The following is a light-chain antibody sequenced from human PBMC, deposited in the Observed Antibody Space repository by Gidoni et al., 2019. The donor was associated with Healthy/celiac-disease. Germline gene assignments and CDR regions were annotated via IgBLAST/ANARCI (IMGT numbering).Light chain of an antibody. CDR1: QSVSSN. CDR2: GAS. Sequence: EIVLTQSLATLSVSPEERATLSCTARQSVSSNIARYQQRPGQAPRRLIYGASTRATGIPTRFSGSVSGTEFTLTIRRLQSEDLAVYYCQKYNNWPSGTFGQGTKVEIK. CDR3: QKYNNWPSGT. V-gene: IGKV3-15*01. J-gene: IGKJ1*01.